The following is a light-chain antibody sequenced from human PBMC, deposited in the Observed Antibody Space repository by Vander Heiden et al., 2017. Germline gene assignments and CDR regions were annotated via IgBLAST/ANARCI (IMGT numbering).Light chain of an antibody. CDR3: QQHSNWPHYT. Sequence: EIVLTQSPATLSLSPGERATLSCRASQSVSSYLAWYQQKPGQAPRLLIYDASNRATGIPARFSGSGYGTDFTLTISSREPEDFAVYYCQQHSNWPHYTFGQGTKLEIK. CDR1: QSVSSY. J-gene: IGKJ2*01. CDR2: DAS. V-gene: IGKV3-11*01.